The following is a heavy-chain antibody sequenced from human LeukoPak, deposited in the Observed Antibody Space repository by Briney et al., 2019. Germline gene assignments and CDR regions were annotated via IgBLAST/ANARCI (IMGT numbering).Heavy chain of an antibody. D-gene: IGHD2-15*01. Sequence: SVKVSCKASGGTFSSYAISWVRQAPGQGLEWMGGIIPIFGTANYAQKFQGRVTITTDESTSTAYMELSSLRSEDTAVYYCARPTQGYCSGGSCSLFDYWGQGTLVTVSS. CDR1: GGTFSSYA. CDR2: IIPIFGTA. J-gene: IGHJ4*02. V-gene: IGHV1-69*05. CDR3: ARPTQGYCSGGSCSLFDY.